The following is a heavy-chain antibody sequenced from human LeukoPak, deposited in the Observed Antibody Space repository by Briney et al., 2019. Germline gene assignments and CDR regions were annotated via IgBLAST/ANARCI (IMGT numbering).Heavy chain of an antibody. CDR3: AVGILTGYRFGY. J-gene: IGHJ4*02. D-gene: IGHD3-9*01. CDR2: IYYSGST. V-gene: IGHV4-61*01. Sequence: SQTLSLTCTVSGGSISSGSYYWSWIRQPPGKGLEWIGYIYYSGSTNYNPSLKSRVTISVDTSKNQFSLKLSSVTAADTAVYYCAVGILTGYRFGYWGQGTLVTVSS. CDR1: GGSISSGSYY.